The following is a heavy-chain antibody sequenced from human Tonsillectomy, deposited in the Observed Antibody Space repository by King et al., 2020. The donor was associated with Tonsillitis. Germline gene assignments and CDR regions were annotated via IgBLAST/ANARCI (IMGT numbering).Heavy chain of an antibody. CDR3: ATWVARSWGAFDI. CDR1: GFTFSSYS. J-gene: IGHJ3*02. D-gene: IGHD1-26*01. Sequence: VQLVESGGGLVQPGGSLRLSCAASGFTFSSYSMNWVRQAPGKGLEWVSYIRSGSDTIHYADSVKGRFTVSRDNAKNSLYLQMNSLRVEDTAVYYCATWVARSWGAFDIWGQGTMVTVSS. CDR2: IRSGSDTI. V-gene: IGHV3-48*01.